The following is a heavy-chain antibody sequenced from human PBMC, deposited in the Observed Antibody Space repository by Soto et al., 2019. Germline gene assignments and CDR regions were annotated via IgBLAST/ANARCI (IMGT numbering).Heavy chain of an antibody. CDR3: ARHPGVYAFDI. Sequence: SETLSLTCTVSGGSVSSGSYYWSWIRQPPGKGLEWIGYIYYSGSTNYNPSLKSRVTISVDASKNQFSLKLSSVTAADTAVYYCARHPGVYAFDIWGQGTMVAVSS. CDR2: IYYSGST. V-gene: IGHV4-61*01. D-gene: IGHD2-8*01. J-gene: IGHJ3*02. CDR1: GGSVSSGSYY.